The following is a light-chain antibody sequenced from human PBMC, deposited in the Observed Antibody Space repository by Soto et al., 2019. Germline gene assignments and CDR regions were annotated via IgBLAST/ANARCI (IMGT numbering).Light chain of an antibody. Sequence: DIVMTQSPLSLSVTPGEPASIYCRSSQSLLLRNGNNYLDWYLQKPGQSQQLLIYLGSNRASGVPDRFSGSGSGTDFTLRISRVEAEDVGVYYCMQALQIPWTFGQGTKVDIK. CDR3: MQALQIPWT. J-gene: IGKJ1*01. CDR1: QSLLLRNGNNY. V-gene: IGKV2-28*01. CDR2: LGS.